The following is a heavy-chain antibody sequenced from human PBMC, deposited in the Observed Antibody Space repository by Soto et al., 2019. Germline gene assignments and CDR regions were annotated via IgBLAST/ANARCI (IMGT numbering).Heavy chain of an antibody. D-gene: IGHD2-2*02. CDR1: GFTFSSYA. V-gene: IGHV3-23*01. CDR3: AKDRNIVVVPAAIGS. Sequence: GGSLRLSCAASGFTFSSYAMSWVRQAPGKGLEWVSAISGSGGSTYYADSVKGRFTISRDNSKNTLYLQMNSLRAEDTAVYYCAKDRNIVVVPAAIGSWGQGTLVTVSS. CDR2: ISGSGGST. J-gene: IGHJ5*02.